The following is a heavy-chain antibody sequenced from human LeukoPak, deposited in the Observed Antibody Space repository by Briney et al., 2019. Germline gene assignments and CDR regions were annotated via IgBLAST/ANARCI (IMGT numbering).Heavy chain of an antibody. CDR1: GFTFSSYW. J-gene: IGHJ4*02. D-gene: IGHD6-13*01. CDR2: IKQDESEK. V-gene: IGHV3-7*01. CDR3: ARLNPGYSSSWLTTGGYYFDY. Sequence: GGSLRLSCAASGFTFSSYWMSWVRQAPGKGLEWVANIKQDESEKYYVDSVKGRFTISRDNAKNSPYLQMNSLRAEDTAVYYCARLNPGYSSSWLTTGGYYFDYWGQGTLVTVSS.